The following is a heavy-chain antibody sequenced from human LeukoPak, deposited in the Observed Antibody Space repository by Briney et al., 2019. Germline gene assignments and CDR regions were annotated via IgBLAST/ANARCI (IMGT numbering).Heavy chain of an antibody. Sequence: PGGSLRLSCAAFGFTFSSYSMNWVRQAPGKGLEWVSSISSRSSYIYYADSVKGRFTISRDNAKNSLYLQMNSLRAEDTAVYYCNTGSIAARHPDFDYWGQGTLVTVSS. V-gene: IGHV3-21*01. CDR3: NTGSIAARHPDFDY. CDR2: ISSRSSYI. CDR1: GFTFSSYS. J-gene: IGHJ4*02. D-gene: IGHD6-6*01.